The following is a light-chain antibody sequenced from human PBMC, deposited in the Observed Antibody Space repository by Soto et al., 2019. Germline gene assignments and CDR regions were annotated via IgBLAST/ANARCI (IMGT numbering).Light chain of an antibody. Sequence: DIQMTQSPSTLSASVGDRVTITCRASQSISTWLAWYQQKPGKAPKLLIYTASNLEGGVPSRFSGGGSGTEFTLTISSLQPDDFATYYCQQYNSAWTFGQGTKVELK. CDR3: QQYNSAWT. V-gene: IGKV1-5*03. J-gene: IGKJ1*01. CDR1: QSISTW. CDR2: TAS.